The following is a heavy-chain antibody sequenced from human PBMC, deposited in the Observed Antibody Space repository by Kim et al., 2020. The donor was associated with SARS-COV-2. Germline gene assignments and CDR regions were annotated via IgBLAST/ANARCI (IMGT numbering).Heavy chain of an antibody. J-gene: IGHJ6*03. CDR1: GGSFSGYY. Sequence: SETLSLTCAVYGGSFSGYYWSWIRQPPGKGLEWIGEINHSGSTNYNPSLKSRVTISVDTSKNQFSLKLSSVTAADTAVYYCARDLQDHYYYYYMDVWGKG. V-gene: IGHV4-34*01. CDR2: INHSGST. CDR3: ARDLQDHYYYYYMDV.